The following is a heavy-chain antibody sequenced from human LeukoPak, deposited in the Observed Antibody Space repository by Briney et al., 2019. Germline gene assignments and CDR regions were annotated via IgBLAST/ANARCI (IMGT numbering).Heavy chain of an antibody. CDR2: IYYSGST. D-gene: IGHD3-22*01. J-gene: IGHJ4*02. Sequence: SETLSLTCTVSGGSISSYYWSWIRQPPGKGLEWIGYIYYSGSTNYNPSLKSRVTISVDTSKNQFSLKLSSVTAADTAVYYCARGHNYYDSSGYFDYWGQGTLVTVSS. V-gene: IGHV4-59*01. CDR3: ARGHNYYDSSGYFDY. CDR1: GGSISSYY.